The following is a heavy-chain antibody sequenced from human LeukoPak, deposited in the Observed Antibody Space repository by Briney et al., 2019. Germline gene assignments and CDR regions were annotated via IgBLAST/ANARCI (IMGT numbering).Heavy chain of an antibody. Sequence: PSQTLSLTCTVSGGSISSGSYYWRWIRQPAGKGLEWIGRIYTSGSTNYNPSLKSRVTISVDTSKNQFSLKLSSVTAADTAVYYCASKIYDSSGYIYWGQGTLVTVSS. D-gene: IGHD3-22*01. CDR2: IYTSGST. CDR3: ASKIYDSSGYIY. V-gene: IGHV4-61*02. CDR1: GGSISSGSYY. J-gene: IGHJ4*02.